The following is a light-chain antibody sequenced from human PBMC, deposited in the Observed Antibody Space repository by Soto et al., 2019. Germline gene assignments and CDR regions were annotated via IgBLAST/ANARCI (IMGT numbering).Light chain of an antibody. V-gene: IGLV2-23*02. CDR3: CSYAGSFTLV. Sequence: QSVLTQPAFVSGSPGQSITISCTGTSSDVGSYNLVSWYQQYPGKAPKLMIYEVSKRPSGISNRFSGSKSGNTASLTISGLQAEDESDYYCCSYAGSFTLVFGGGTKLTVL. CDR1: SSDVGSYNL. CDR2: EVS. J-gene: IGLJ2*01.